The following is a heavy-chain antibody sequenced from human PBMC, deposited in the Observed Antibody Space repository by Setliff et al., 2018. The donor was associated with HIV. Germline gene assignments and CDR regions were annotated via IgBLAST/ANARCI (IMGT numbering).Heavy chain of an antibody. CDR1: GGSFTSRSYY. Sequence: SETLSLTCTVSGGSFTSRSYYWGWIRQPPGKGLEWIGSIFYSGITYYNPSLKSRVTISVDTSKNQFSLNLTSVTAADPAVYYCARSKTFYDFWGGYYTHGAFKIWGLGTMVTVSS. D-gene: IGHD3-3*01. V-gene: IGHV4-39*01. J-gene: IGHJ3*02. CDR3: ARSKTFYDFWGGYYTHGAFKI. CDR2: IFYSGIT.